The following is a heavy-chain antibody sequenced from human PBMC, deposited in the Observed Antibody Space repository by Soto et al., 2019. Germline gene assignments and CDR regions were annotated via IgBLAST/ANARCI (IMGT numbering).Heavy chain of an antibody. V-gene: IGHV4-31*03. CDR3: ARENGYYGWFDP. CDR1: GGSISSGGYY. CDR2: IYYSGST. D-gene: IGHD4-17*01. Sequence: QVQLQESGPGLVKPSQTLSLTCTVSGGSISSGGYYWSWIRQHPGKGLEWIGYIYYSGSTYYNPSLKSRVTISVDTSKKKFSRKLSSVTAADKAVYYCARENGYYGWFDPWGQGTLVTVSS. J-gene: IGHJ5*02.